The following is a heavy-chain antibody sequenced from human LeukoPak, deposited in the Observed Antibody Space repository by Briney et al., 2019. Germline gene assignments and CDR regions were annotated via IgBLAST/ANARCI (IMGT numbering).Heavy chain of an antibody. Sequence: GGSLRLSCAASGFIFSSYGMHWVRQAPGKGLEWVAFIRYDGSNKYYADSVKGRFTISRDNSKNTLYLQMNSPRAEDTAVYYCAKDGITYYYDSSGYYAYYYYYMDVWGKGTTVTVSS. CDR2: IRYDGSNK. CDR1: GFIFSSYG. J-gene: IGHJ6*03. D-gene: IGHD3-22*01. V-gene: IGHV3-30*02. CDR3: AKDGITYYYDSSGYYAYYYYYMDV.